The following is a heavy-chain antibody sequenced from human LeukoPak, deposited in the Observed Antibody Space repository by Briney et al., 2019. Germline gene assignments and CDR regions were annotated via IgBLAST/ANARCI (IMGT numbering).Heavy chain of an antibody. V-gene: IGHV3-21*04. CDR1: GFTFNSYT. Sequence: GGSLRLSCAASGFTFNSYTMNWVRQAPGKGLEWVSSISSGDVYIYYADSLKGRFTISRDNSNNTLYLQMNSLRVEDTAVYYCAKRYCDGGICCFDNWGQGTLVTVSS. CDR2: ISSGDVYI. J-gene: IGHJ5*02. CDR3: AKRYCDGGICCFDN. D-gene: IGHD2-21*01.